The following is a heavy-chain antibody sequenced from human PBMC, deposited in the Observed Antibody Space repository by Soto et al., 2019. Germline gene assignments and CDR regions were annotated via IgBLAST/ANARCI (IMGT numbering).Heavy chain of an antibody. J-gene: IGHJ6*02. CDR1: GFTFGDYA. D-gene: IGHD3-22*01. CDR3: TRTAGYYDSSGYYSGYYYYGMDV. CDR2: IRSKAYGGTT. Sequence: PGGSLRLSCTASGFTFGDYAMSWVRQAPGKGLEWVGFIRSKAYGGTTEYAASVKGRFTMSRDDSKSIAYLQMNSLKTEDTAVYYCTRTAGYYDSSGYYSGYYYYGMDVWGQGTTVTVSS. V-gene: IGHV3-49*04.